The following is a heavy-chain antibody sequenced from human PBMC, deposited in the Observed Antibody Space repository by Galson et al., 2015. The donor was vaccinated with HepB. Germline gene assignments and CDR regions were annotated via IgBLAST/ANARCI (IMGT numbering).Heavy chain of an antibody. Sequence: SLRLSCAASGFTFSSYSMNWVRQAPGKGLEWVSSISSSSSYIYYADSVKGRFTISRDNAKNSLYLQMNSLRAEDTAVYYCARDTFEWPNTIFGVVNYYYYGMDVWGQGTTVTVSS. CDR3: ARDTFEWPNTIFGVVNYYYYGMDV. CDR1: GFTFSSYS. D-gene: IGHD3-3*01. J-gene: IGHJ6*02. CDR2: ISSSSSYI. V-gene: IGHV3-21*01.